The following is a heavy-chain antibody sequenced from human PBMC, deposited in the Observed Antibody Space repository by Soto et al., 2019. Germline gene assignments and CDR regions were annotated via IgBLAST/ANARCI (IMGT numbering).Heavy chain of an antibody. CDR3: ARGPGCSGGSSRLCLRGWFDP. V-gene: IGHV4-34*01. J-gene: IGHJ5*02. CDR1: GGSFSGYY. CDR2: INHSGST. Sequence: QVQLQQWGAGLLKPSETLSLTCAVYGGSFSGYYWSWIRQPPGKGLEWIGEINHSGSTNYNPSLKSRVTISVDTSKNQFSLKLSSVTAADTAVYYCARGPGCSGGSSRLCLRGWFDPWGQGTLVTVSS. D-gene: IGHD2-15*01.